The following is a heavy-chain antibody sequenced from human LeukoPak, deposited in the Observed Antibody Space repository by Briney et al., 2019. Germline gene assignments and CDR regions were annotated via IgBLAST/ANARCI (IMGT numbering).Heavy chain of an antibody. V-gene: IGHV3-30*18. J-gene: IGHJ6*02. CDR1: GFTFSSYG. D-gene: IGHD6-19*01. Sequence: GGSLRLSCAASGFTFSSYGMHWVRQAPGKGLEWVAVISYDGSNKYYADSVKGRFTISRDNSKNTLYLQMNSLRAEDTAVYYCAKDRGRQWLVQYYYYGMDVWGQGTTVTVSS. CDR3: AKDRGRQWLVQYYYYGMDV. CDR2: ISYDGSNK.